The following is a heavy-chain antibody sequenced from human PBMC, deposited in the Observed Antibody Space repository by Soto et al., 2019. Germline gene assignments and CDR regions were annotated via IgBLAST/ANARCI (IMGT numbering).Heavy chain of an antibody. CDR1: GFSFSDYF. CDR3: ARFGYNYSPEPLDL. CDR2: ISHTGGST. J-gene: IGHJ4*02. Sequence: PGGSLRLSCAASGFSFSDYFMSWIRQAPGKGLEWVSYISHTGGSTNYADSVRGRFTISRDNANNSLYLQLSSLRAEDTAVYYCARFGYNYSPEPLDLWGPGTLVTVSS. D-gene: IGHD5-18*01. V-gene: IGHV3-11*06.